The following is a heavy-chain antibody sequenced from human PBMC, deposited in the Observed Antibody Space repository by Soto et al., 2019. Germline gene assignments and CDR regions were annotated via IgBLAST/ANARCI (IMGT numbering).Heavy chain of an antibody. CDR1: GFTFSSYH. V-gene: IGHV3-48*03. CDR3: ARDLMGYAMDV. CDR2: ISSASSAI. J-gene: IGHJ6*04. Sequence: PGGSLRLSCAASGFTFSSYHMDWVRQAPGKGLEWVSYISSASSAIYYADSVKGRFTISRDNAKNSLFLQMNSLRAEDTAVYYCARDLMGYAMDVWGKGTTVTVSS. D-gene: IGHD2-8*01.